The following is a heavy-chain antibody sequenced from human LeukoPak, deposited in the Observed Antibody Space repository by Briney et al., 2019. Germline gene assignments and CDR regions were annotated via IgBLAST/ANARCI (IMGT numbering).Heavy chain of an antibody. V-gene: IGHV1-18*01. D-gene: IGHD1-14*01. Sequence: GASVKVSCKASGYSFTNYGISWVRQAPGQVLEWMGWISAYNGNTNYPQKFQGRVTMTTDTSTSTAYMELRSLRSDDTAVYYCAREDAGHAFDIWGHGTMVTVSS. CDR2: ISAYNGNT. CDR3: AREDAGHAFDI. CDR1: GYSFTNYG. J-gene: IGHJ3*02.